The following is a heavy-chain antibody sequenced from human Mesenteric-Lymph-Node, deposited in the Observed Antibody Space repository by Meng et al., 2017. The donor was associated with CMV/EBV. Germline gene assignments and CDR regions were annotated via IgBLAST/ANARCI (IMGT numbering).Heavy chain of an antibody. CDR3: ARDVWGAGGY. D-gene: IGHD3-16*01. J-gene: IGHJ6*02. V-gene: IGHV3-66*02. Sequence: GESLKISCAASGFTVSSNYMSWVRQAPGKGLEWVSVIYTGGTTYHADSVKGRFTISRDNSENTLYLQMHSLRAEDTAVYYCARDVWGAGGYWGQGTTVTVSS. CDR2: IYTGGTT. CDR1: GFTVSSNY.